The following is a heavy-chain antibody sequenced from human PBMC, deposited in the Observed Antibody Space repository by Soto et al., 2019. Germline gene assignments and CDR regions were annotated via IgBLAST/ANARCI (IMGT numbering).Heavy chain of an antibody. CDR2: ISAFNGKT. CDR3: ARGQGDNGYDLQIDH. J-gene: IGHJ4*02. D-gene: IGHD5-12*01. Sequence: QVQLIQSGAEVKKPGASVKVSCKASGYTFPNYGINWVRQAPGQGLEWMGWISAFNGKTIYAQRFQGKCTMTTDTSATIAYMALRSLESDDTAVYYCARGQGDNGYDLQIDHWGQGTLVTVSS. V-gene: IGHV1-18*01. CDR1: GYTFPNYG.